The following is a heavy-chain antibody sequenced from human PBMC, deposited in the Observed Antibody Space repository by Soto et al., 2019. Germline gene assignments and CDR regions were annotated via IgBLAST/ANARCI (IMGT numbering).Heavy chain of an antibody. CDR3: ARFSGYDFDAFDI. D-gene: IGHD5-12*01. Sequence: SAKACWKAPRYTFTSNAISWVRQAPGQVLEWMGWISAYNGNTNYAQKLQGRVTMTTDTSTSTAYMELRSLRSDDTAVYYCARFSGYDFDAFDIWGQGTMVTVSS. CDR2: ISAYNGNT. V-gene: IGHV1-18*01. CDR1: RYTFTSNA. J-gene: IGHJ3*02.